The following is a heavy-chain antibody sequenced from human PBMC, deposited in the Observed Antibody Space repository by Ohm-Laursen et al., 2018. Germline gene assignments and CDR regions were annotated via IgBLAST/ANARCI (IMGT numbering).Heavy chain of an antibody. CDR3: AKPGDYLYWFFDL. V-gene: IGHV3-30*18. D-gene: IGHD4-17*01. J-gene: IGHJ2*01. Sequence: SLRLSCAASGFTFSTYEMNWVRQAPGKGLEWVAVISYHGSNEYYADSVKGRFTISRDNSKNTLYLQLNSLRAEDTAVYYCAKPGDYLYWFFDLWGRGTQVTVSS. CDR1: GFTFSTYE. CDR2: ISYHGSNE.